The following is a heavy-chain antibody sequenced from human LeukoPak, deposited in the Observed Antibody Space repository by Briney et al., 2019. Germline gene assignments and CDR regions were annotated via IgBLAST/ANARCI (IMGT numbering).Heavy chain of an antibody. CDR3: ARRRIVVVPAAMQLDFYGMDV. Sequence: GGALEISCKGSGYSFTSDWIGWVRQMPGKGLELMGIIYPGDSDTRYSPSFQGQVTISADKSISTAYLQWSSLKASDTAMYYCARRRIVVVPAAMQLDFYGMDVWGKGTTVTVSS. J-gene: IGHJ6*04. CDR1: GYSFTSDW. CDR2: IYPGDSDT. D-gene: IGHD2-2*01. V-gene: IGHV5-51*01.